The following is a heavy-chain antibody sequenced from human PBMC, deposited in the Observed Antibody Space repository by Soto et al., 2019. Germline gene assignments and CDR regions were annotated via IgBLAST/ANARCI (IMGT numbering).Heavy chain of an antibody. Sequence: ASETLSLTCTVSGGSMRNYFWTWIRQPPGKGLEWIGYIHYSGTTSFFPSYNPSLRSRVTISEDTSKNQLSLKLTSMTAADTAVYYCARDMHAGFTHYFDPWGQGTLVTVSS. D-gene: IGHD1-26*01. CDR1: GGSMRNYF. CDR2: IHYSGTT. J-gene: IGHJ5*02. CDR3: ARDMHAGFTHYFDP. V-gene: IGHV4-59*01.